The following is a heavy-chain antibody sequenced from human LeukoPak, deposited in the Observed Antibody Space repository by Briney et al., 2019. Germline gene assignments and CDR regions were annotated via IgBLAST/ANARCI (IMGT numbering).Heavy chain of an antibody. V-gene: IGHV3-11*01. J-gene: IGHJ3*02. CDR1: GFTFRDYY. D-gene: IGHD5-24*01. CDR2: ISSSGSTT. CDR3: AREGDGYNGDAFDI. Sequence: PGGSLRLSCAASGFTFRDYYMSWIRQAPGKGLEWVSYISSSGSTTYYADSVKGRFTISRDNAKNSLYLQMNSLRAEDTAVYYCAREGDGYNGDAFDIWGQGTMVTVSS.